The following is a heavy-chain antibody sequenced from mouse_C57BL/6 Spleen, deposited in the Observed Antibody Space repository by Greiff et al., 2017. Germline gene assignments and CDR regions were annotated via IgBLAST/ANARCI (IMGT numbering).Heavy chain of an antibody. J-gene: IGHJ2*01. Sequence: EVQLQESGPVLVKPGASVKMSCKASGYTFTDYYMNWVKQSHGKSLEWIGVINPYNGGTSYKQKFKGKATLTVDKSSSTAYMELNSLTSEDSAVYYCARYWVDGSRYFDYWGQGTTLTVSS. CDR3: ARYWVDGSRYFDY. CDR1: GYTFTDYY. V-gene: IGHV1-19*01. D-gene: IGHD1-1*01. CDR2: INPYNGGT.